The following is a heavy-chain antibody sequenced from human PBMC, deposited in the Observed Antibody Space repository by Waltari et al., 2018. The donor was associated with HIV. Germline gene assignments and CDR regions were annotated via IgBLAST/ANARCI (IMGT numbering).Heavy chain of an antibody. J-gene: IGHJ6*02. V-gene: IGHV4-59*01. CDR1: GGSISSYY. Sequence: ESGPGLVKPSETLSLTCTVSGGSISSYYWSWIRQPPGKGLEWIGYIYYSGSTNYNPSLKSRVTISVDTSKNQFSLKLSSVTAADTAVYYCARGIAAAGGFYYYYYGMDVWGQGTTVTVSS. CDR3: ARGIAAAGGFYYYYYGMDV. CDR2: IYYSGST. D-gene: IGHD6-13*01.